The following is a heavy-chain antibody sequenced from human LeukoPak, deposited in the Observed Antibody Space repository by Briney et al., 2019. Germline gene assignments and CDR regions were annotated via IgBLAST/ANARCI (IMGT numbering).Heavy chain of an antibody. CDR1: GGSFSGYY. J-gene: IGHJ5*02. CDR2: INHSGST. CDR3: ARGGLGYCSSTSCFNWFDP. Sequence: SETLSLTCAVYGGSFSGYYWSWIRQPPGKGLEWIGEINHSGSTNYNPSLKSRVTISVDTSKNQFSLKLSSVTAADTAVYYCARGGLGYCSSTSCFNWFDPWGQGTLVTVSS. V-gene: IGHV4-34*01. D-gene: IGHD2-2*01.